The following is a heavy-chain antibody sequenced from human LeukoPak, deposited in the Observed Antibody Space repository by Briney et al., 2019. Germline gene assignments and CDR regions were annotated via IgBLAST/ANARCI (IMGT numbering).Heavy chain of an antibody. D-gene: IGHD1-26*01. V-gene: IGHV1-46*01. CDR3: VFSGSDSIDY. Sequence: GASVKVSCKASGYTFTSYYMHWVRQAPGQGLEWMGIISASGVSTSYAQKCQGRVTMTRDMTTSTVYMELSSLRSEDMAVYYCVFSGSDSIDYWGQGTLVTVSS. CDR1: GYTFTSYY. J-gene: IGHJ4*02. CDR2: ISASGVST.